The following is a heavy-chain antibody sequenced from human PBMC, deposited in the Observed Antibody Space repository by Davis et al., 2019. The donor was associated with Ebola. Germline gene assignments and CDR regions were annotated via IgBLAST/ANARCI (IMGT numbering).Heavy chain of an antibody. Sequence: GESLKISCKGSGYSFTSYWIGWVRQMPGKGLEWMGIIYPGDSDTRYSPSVQGHVTISADKSISTAYLQWSSLKASDTAMYYCARSANYDFWSGYSDYWGQGTLVTVSS. CDR1: GYSFTSYW. CDR3: ARSANYDFWSGYSDY. V-gene: IGHV5-51*01. J-gene: IGHJ4*02. CDR2: IYPGDSDT. D-gene: IGHD3-3*01.